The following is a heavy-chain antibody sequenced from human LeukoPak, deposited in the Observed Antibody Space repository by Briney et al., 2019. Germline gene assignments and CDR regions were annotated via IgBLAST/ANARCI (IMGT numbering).Heavy chain of an antibody. D-gene: IGHD1-26*01. Sequence: SXXVSCKASGGTFTSYAISWVRQAPGQGVEWMGGIIPIFGTANYAQKFQGRVTITTDESTSTAYMELSSLRSEDTAVYYCASEWTSGSYGGYFDYWGQGTLVTVSS. CDR2: IIPIFGTA. J-gene: IGHJ4*02. CDR1: GGTFTSYA. CDR3: ASEWTSGSYGGYFDY. V-gene: IGHV1-69*05.